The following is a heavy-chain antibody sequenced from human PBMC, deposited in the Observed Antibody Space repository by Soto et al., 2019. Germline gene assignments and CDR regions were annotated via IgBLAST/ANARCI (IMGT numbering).Heavy chain of an antibody. CDR3: AKGDKPWGYYYYYMDV. Sequence: EVQLLESGGGLVQPGGSLRLSCAASGFTFSSYAMSWVRQAPGKGLEWVSAISGSGGSTYYADSVKGRFTISRDNSKNTLYLQMNSLRAEDTAVYYCAKGDKPWGYYYYYMDVWGKGTTVTVSS. CDR1: GFTFSSYA. V-gene: IGHV3-23*01. CDR2: ISGSGGST. D-gene: IGHD3-16*01. J-gene: IGHJ6*03.